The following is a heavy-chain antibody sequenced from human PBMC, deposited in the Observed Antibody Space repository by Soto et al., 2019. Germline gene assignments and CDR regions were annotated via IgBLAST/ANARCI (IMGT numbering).Heavy chain of an antibody. CDR2: ISYDGSNK. CDR3: ARHVTNWFDP. D-gene: IGHD3-16*01. Sequence: PGGSLRLSCAASGFTFSSYAMHWVRQAPGKGLEWVAVISYDGSNKYYADSVKGRFTISRDNSKNTLYLQMNSLRAEDTAVYYCARHVTNWFDPWGQGTLVTVSS. CDR1: GFTFSSYA. J-gene: IGHJ5*02. V-gene: IGHV3-30-3*01.